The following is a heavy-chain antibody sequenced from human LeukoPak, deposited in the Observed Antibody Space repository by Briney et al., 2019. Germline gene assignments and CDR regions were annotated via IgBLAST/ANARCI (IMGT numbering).Heavy chain of an antibody. V-gene: IGHV3-23*01. D-gene: IGHD6-6*01. CDR3: AKRVYSSSSATPFDY. Sequence: GGSLRLSCAASGFTFSSYAMSWVRQAPGKGLEWVSAISGSGGSTYYADSVKGRFTISRDNSKNTLYLQMNSLRAEDTAVYYCAKRVYSSSSATPFDYWGQGTLVTVSS. CDR2: ISGSGGST. CDR1: GFTFSSYA. J-gene: IGHJ4*02.